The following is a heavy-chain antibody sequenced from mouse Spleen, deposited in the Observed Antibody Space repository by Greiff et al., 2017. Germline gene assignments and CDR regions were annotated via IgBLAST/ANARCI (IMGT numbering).Heavy chain of an antibody. CDR1: GYSITSGYY. CDR3: ARDRYDPFAY. D-gene: IGHD2-14*01. J-gene: IGHJ3*01. V-gene: IGHV3-6*01. Sequence: EVHLVESGPGLVKPSQSLSLTCSVTGYSITSGYYWNWIRQFPGNKLEWMGYISYDGSNNYNPSLKNRISITRDTSKNQFFLKLNSVTTEDTATYYCARDRYDPFAYWGQGTLVTVSA. CDR2: ISYDGSN.